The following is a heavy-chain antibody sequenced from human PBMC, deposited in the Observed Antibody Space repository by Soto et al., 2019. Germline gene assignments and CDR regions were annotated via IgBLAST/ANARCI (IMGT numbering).Heavy chain of an antibody. CDR1: GYTFTSYG. J-gene: IGHJ4*02. CDR2: ISAYNGNT. Sequence: QVQLVQSGAEVKKPGASVKVSCKASGYTFTSYGISWVRQAPGQGLEWMGWISAYNGNTNYAQKLQGTVTMTTDTSTSTAYMELRSLRSDDTAVYYCARDLALFIAAAGPQGDYWGQGTLVTFSS. CDR3: ARDLALFIAAAGPQGDY. D-gene: IGHD6-13*01. V-gene: IGHV1-18*01.